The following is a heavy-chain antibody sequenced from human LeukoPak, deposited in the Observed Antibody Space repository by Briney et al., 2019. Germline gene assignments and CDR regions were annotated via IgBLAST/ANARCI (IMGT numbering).Heavy chain of an antibody. CDR3: ARDPRGGTLDY. CDR2: INSDGSTT. CDR1: GFTFISYW. V-gene: IGHV3-74*01. Sequence: GGSLRLSCAASGFTFISYWMHWVRHAPGKGLVWVSRINSDGSTTNYADSVKGRFTISRDNAKNTLYLQMNSLRAEDTAVYYCARDPRGGTLDYWGQGTLVTVSS. D-gene: IGHD3-10*01. J-gene: IGHJ4*02.